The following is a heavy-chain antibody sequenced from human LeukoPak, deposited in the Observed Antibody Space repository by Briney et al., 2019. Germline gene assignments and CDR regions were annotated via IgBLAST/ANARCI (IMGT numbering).Heavy chain of an antibody. D-gene: IGHD7-27*01. CDR3: AKDGGLWVSAHWGDS. CDR2: ITTSDGNT. CDR1: GFTFSSYT. Sequence: GGSLRLSCAASGFTFSSYTMSWVRQAPGKGLEWVSTITTSDGNTYYADSVKGRFTVSRDNSKNTLYLQMDSLRAEDTAVYYCAKDGGLWVSAHWGDSWGRGTLVTVSS. J-gene: IGHJ4*02. V-gene: IGHV3-23*01.